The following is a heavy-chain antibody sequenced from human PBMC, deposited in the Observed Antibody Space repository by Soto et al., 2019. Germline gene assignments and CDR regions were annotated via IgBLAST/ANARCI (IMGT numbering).Heavy chain of an antibody. CDR2: ISYDGSNK. J-gene: IGHJ4*02. Sequence: WRSLRLPCAASGFIVSSYGMHWVRQAPGKGLEWVAVISYDGSNKYYADSVKGRFTISRDNSKNTLYLQMNSLRAEDMAVYYCANLSREPPDYWGQGTLVTVCS. CDR3: ANLSREPPDY. D-gene: IGHD1-26*01. V-gene: IGHV3-30*18. CDR1: GFIVSSYG.